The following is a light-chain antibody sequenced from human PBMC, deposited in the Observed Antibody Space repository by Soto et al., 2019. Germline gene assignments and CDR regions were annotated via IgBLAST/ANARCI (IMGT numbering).Light chain of an antibody. CDR2: GAS. J-gene: IGKJ5*01. V-gene: IGKV3D-15*01. Sequence: EKVMTQSPATLSVSPGGRATLSCRASQSISSNLAWYQQKSGQAPRLLIYGASTRATGIPARFSGSGSGTEFTLTISSLQSEDFAVYYCQQYNNWPITFGQGTRLEIK. CDR3: QQYNNWPIT. CDR1: QSISSN.